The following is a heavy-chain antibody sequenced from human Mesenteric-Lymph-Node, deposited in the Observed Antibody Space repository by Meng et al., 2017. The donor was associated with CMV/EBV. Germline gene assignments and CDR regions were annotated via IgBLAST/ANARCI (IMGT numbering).Heavy chain of an antibody. D-gene: IGHD2/OR15-2a*01. J-gene: IGHJ6*02. CDR2: INSDGKTT. CDR1: GFTFTNYW. V-gene: IGHV3-74*01. CDR3: AKDYFSRAAPTYYGMDV. Sequence: GGSLRLSCAASGFTFTNYWMHWVRQAPGEGLIWVSQINSDGKTTIHADSVKGRFTISRDNAKNTLHLQINSLTAEDTAVYYCAKDYFSRAAPTYYGMDVWGQGTTVTVSS.